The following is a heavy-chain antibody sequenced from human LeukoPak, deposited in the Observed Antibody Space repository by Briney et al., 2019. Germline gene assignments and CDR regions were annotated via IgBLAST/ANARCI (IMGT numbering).Heavy chain of an antibody. V-gene: IGHV3-74*01. CDR1: GFTFSSYW. CDR3: ARDQGSTSRGIDY. Sequence: GGSLRLSCAASGFTFSSYWMHWVRQAPGKGLVWVSRIYSDGNTTNYADSVKGRFTISRENAKNTLYLQMNSLRAEDTAVYYCARDQGSTSRGIDYWGQGTLVTVSS. CDR2: IYSDGNTT. J-gene: IGHJ4*02. D-gene: IGHD2-2*01.